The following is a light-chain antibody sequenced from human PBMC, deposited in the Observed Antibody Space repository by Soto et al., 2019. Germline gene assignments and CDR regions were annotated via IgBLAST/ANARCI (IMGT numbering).Light chain of an antibody. CDR3: QQYGTSPIT. V-gene: IGKV3-20*01. CDR2: GAS. CDR1: QSVSSNY. J-gene: IGKJ5*01. Sequence: EIVLTQSPGTLSLSPGERATLSCRASQSVSSNYLAWYQQKLGRAPRLLMYGASSRASGIPDRFSGSGSGTDFSLTISRLEPDDFTVYYCQQYGTSPITFGQGTRLEI.